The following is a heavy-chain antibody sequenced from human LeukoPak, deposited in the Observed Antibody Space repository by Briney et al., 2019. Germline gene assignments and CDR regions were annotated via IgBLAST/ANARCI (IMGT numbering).Heavy chain of an antibody. CDR3: AKDPTHYRVWDSYESIGLSY. CDR1: GFTFNNYG. J-gene: IGHJ4*02. V-gene: IGHV3-30*18. Sequence: GGSLRLSCAGPGFTFNNYGIHWVRQAPGKGLEWVAVISFDGSDKYYADSVKGRFTISRDNSKSTLNLQMNSLRAEDTAVYYCAKDPTHYRVWDSYESIGLSYWGQGTLVTVSS. CDR2: ISFDGSDK. D-gene: IGHD3-22*01.